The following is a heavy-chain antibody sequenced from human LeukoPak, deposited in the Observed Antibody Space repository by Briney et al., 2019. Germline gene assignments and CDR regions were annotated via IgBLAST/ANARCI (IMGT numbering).Heavy chain of an antibody. CDR1: GGSVSSGSYY. J-gene: IGHJ4*02. CDR3: AREINYYDSSGYSTSFDY. V-gene: IGHV4-61*01. Sequence: SETLSLTCTVSGGSVSSGSYYWSWIRQPPGKGLEWIGYFYYSGSTNYNPSLKSRVTISVDTSKNQFSLKLSSVTAADTAVYYCAREINYYDSSGYSTSFDYWGQGTLVTVSS. D-gene: IGHD3-22*01. CDR2: FYYSGST.